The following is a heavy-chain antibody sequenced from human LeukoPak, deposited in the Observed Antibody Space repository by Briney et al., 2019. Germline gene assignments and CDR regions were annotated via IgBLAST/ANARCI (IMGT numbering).Heavy chain of an antibody. CDR1: GFTFSSYS. CDR2: ISSSSSYI. V-gene: IGHV3-21*04. CDR3: ARDSHDYSGAFDY. J-gene: IGHJ4*02. D-gene: IGHD4-11*01. Sequence: GGSLRLSCAASGFTFSSYSMNWVRQAPGKGLEWVSSISSSSSYIYYADSVKGRFTISRDNAKNSLYLQMNSLRAEDTAVYYCARDSHDYSGAFDYWGQGTLVTVSS.